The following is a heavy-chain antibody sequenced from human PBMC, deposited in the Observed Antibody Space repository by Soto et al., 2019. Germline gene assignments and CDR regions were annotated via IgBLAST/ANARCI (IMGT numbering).Heavy chain of an antibody. J-gene: IGHJ3*02. V-gene: IGHV3-30-3*01. CDR3: ARAWEMANDAFDI. Sequence: PGGSLRLSCAASGFTFSSYAMHWVRQAPGKGLEWVAVISYDGSNKYYADSVKGRFTISRDNSKNTLYLQMNSLRAEDTAVYYCARAWEMANDAFDIWGQGTMVTVPS. D-gene: IGHD1-26*01. CDR2: ISYDGSNK. CDR1: GFTFSSYA.